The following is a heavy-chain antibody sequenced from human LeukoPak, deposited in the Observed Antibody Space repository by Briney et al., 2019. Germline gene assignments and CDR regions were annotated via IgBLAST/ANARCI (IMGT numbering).Heavy chain of an antibody. CDR2: ISWNSGSI. V-gene: IGHV3-9*01. D-gene: IGHD2/OR15-2a*01. Sequence: GRSLRLSCAASGFTFDDYAMHWVRHAPGKGLEGVSRISWNSGSIGYADSVKGRFTISRDNAKNSLYLQMNSLRAEDTALYYCAKDLSMTAPFHLNYGMDVWGQGTTVPVPS. J-gene: IGHJ6*02. CDR1: GFTFDDYA. CDR3: AKDLSMTAPFHLNYGMDV.